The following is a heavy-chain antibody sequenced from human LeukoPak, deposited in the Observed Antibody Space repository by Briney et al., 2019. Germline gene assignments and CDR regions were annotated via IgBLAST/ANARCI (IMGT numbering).Heavy chain of an antibody. CDR2: FDPEDGET. CDR3: ATGPSITMVRGVIFDY. Sequence: ASVKVSCKASGGTFSSYAISWVRQAPGQGLEWMGGFDPEDGETIYAQKFQGRVTMTEDTSTDTAYMELSSLRSEDTAVYYCATGPSITMVRGVIFDYWGQGTLVTVSS. J-gene: IGHJ4*02. D-gene: IGHD3-10*01. CDR1: GGTFSSYA. V-gene: IGHV1-24*01.